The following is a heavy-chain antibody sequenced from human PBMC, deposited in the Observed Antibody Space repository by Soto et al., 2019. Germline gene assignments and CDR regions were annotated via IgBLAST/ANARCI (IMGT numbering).Heavy chain of an antibody. Sequence: PWGSLRLSCAASGFTVSSNYMSWVRQAPGKGLEWVSVIYSGGSTYYADSVKGRFTISRDNSKNTLYLQMNSLRAEDTAVYYCAKPGLLWFGELTYYFDYWGQGTLVTVSS. V-gene: IGHV3-53*01. D-gene: IGHD3-10*01. CDR1: GFTVSSNY. CDR2: IYSGGST. CDR3: AKPGLLWFGELTYYFDY. J-gene: IGHJ4*02.